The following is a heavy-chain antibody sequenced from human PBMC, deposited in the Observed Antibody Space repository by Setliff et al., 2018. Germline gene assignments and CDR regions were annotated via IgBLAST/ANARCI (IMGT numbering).Heavy chain of an antibody. CDR3: AKIGQPGSYYFNYYIDV. J-gene: IGHJ6*03. CDR2: SDYYGNT. CDR1: GGSISSSFNF. V-gene: IGHV4-39*01. Sequence: SETLSLTCTVSGGSISSSFNFWGWIRQPPGKGLEWIGRSDYYGNTYYNASLKSRLTISVDTSKNQFSLKLNSLRPQDTAVYYCAKIGQPGSYYFNYYIDVWGKGSTVTVSS. D-gene: IGHD1-26*01.